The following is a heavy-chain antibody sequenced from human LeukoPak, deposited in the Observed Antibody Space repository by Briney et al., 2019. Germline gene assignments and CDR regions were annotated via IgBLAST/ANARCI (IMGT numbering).Heavy chain of an antibody. CDR2: ISSSGTTI. CDR1: GFIFSRYE. CDR3: ARGYGSGSYYYDY. V-gene: IGHV3-48*03. Sequence: PGGSLRLSCAASGFIFSRYEMNSVRQAPGKGLEWVSYISSSGTTIYYADSVRGRFTISRDNAKNSLHLQMNSLRAEDTALYYCARGYGSGSYYYDYWGQGTLVTVSS. J-gene: IGHJ4*02. D-gene: IGHD3-10*01.